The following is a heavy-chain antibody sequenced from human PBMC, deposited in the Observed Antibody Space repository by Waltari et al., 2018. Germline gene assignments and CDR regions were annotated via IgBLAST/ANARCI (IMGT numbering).Heavy chain of an antibody. CDR3: ARGDNWWYDFDF. D-gene: IGHD2-15*01. CDR1: GDSMNTNY. CDR2: IFYSGGT. V-gene: IGHV4-59*01. J-gene: IGHJ4*02. Sequence: QVQLQESGPGLVKPSETLSLTCIVSGDSMNTNYWSWIRQPPGGGLEWIANIFYSGGTNYNPSLKSRVTMSVDTSKNQFSLKLRSVTAADTAVYYCARGDNWWYDFDFWGQGIPVTVSS.